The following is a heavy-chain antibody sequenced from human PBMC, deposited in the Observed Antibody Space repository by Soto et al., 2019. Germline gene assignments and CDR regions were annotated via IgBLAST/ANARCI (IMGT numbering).Heavy chain of an antibody. Sequence: GGSLRLSCAASGFTFSSYSMNWVLQAPGKGLGWVSSISSSSSYIYYADSVKGRFTISRDNAKNSLYLQMNSLRAEDTAVYYCARECGSGYDCQYFDYWGQGTLVTVSS. CDR1: GFTFSSYS. V-gene: IGHV3-21*01. D-gene: IGHD5-12*01. CDR3: ARECGSGYDCQYFDY. CDR2: ISSSSSYI. J-gene: IGHJ4*02.